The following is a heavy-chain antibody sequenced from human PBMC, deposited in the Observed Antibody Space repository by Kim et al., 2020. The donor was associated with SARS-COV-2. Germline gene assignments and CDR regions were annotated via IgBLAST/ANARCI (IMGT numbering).Heavy chain of an antibody. CDR2: ISSSGSTI. J-gene: IGHJ3*02. D-gene: IGHD7-27*01. V-gene: IGHV3-11*01. Sequence: GGSLRLSCAASGFTFSDYYMSWIRQAPGKGLEWVSYISSSGSTIYYADSVKGRFTISRDNAKNSLYLQMNSLRAEDTAVYYCARDPQLTGVFDAFDIWGQGTMVTVSS. CDR3: ARDPQLTGVFDAFDI. CDR1: GFTFSDYY.